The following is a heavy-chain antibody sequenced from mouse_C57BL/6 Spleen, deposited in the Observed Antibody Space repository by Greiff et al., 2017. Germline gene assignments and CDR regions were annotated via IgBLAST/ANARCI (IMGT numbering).Heavy chain of an antibody. CDR1: GYTFTDYE. Sequence: VQLQQSGAELVRPGASVTLSCKASGYTFTDYEMHWVKQTPVHGLEWIGAIDPETGGTAYSQKFKGKAILTADKSSSTAYMELRSRTSEDSAVYYCISLLLPFDYWGQGTTLTVSS. CDR2: IDPETGGT. J-gene: IGHJ2*01. D-gene: IGHD1-1*01. CDR3: ISLLLPFDY. V-gene: IGHV1-15*01.